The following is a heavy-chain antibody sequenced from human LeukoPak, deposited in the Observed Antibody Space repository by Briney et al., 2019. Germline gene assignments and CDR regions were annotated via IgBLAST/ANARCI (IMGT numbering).Heavy chain of an antibody. V-gene: IGHV1-18*01. CDR3: ARDNDSRDPPHFDY. D-gene: IGHD3-16*01. J-gene: IGHJ4*02. CDR1: GYTFTSYD. CDR2: ISAYNGNT. Sequence: ASVKVSCKASGYTFTSYDINWVRQATGQGLEWMGWISAYNGNTNYAQKLQGRVTMTTDTSTRTAYMELSSLRSEDTAVYYCARDNDSRDPPHFDYWGQGTLVTVSS.